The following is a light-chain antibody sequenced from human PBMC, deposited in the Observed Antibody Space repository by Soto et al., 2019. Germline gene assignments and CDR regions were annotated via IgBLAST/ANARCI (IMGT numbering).Light chain of an antibody. CDR3: SSYADSNKRVV. Sequence: QSALTQPPSASGSPGQAVTISCTGTSSDVGGYNYVSWYQQHPDKAPKLMIYGVNKRPSGVPDRFSGSKSGNTASLTVSGLQAEDDADYYCSSYADSNKRVVFGGGTKLTVL. V-gene: IGLV2-8*01. CDR1: SSDVGGYNY. CDR2: GVN. J-gene: IGLJ2*01.